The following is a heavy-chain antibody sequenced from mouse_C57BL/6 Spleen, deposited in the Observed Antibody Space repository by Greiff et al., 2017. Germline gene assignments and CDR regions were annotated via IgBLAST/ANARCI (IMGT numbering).Heavy chain of an antibody. J-gene: IGHJ4*01. D-gene: IGHD1-1*01. CDR3: AMTYCSYDYYAMDD. Sequence: VQLQQSGPELVKPGASVKISCKASGYAFSSYWMNWVKQRPGKGLEWIGRIYPGDGDTNYNGKFKGKATLTADKSSSTAYMQLSSLSYDDSVVYFCAMTYCSYDYYAMDDWGQGTSVTVSS. CDR2: IYPGDGDT. V-gene: IGHV1-82*01. CDR1: GYAFSSYW.